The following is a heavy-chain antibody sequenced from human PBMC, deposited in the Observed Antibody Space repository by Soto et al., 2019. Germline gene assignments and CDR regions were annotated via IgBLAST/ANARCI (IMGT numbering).Heavy chain of an antibody. J-gene: IGHJ5*02. V-gene: IGHV1-18*04. D-gene: IGHD6-6*01. CDR2: ISTYDGNT. Sequence: GASVKVSCKAPADTFTSYYIHWVRQAPGQGLEWMGWISTYDGNTDYAQKLQGRVTMTTDTSTRTAYMELRSLRSDDTAVYYCARKSSSSSWFDPWGQGTLVTVSS. CDR1: ADTFTSYY. CDR3: ARKSSSSSWFDP.